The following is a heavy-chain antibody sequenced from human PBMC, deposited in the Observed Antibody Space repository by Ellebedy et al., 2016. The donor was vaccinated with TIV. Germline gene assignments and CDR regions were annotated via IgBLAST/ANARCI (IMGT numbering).Heavy chain of an antibody. CDR3: ARDGVDGMDV. CDR1: GGPFRGYY. J-gene: IGHJ6*02. D-gene: IGHD2-15*01. Sequence: PSETLSLTCSVSGGPFRGYYWTWIRQTPGKGLEWIGNIDYSGSTKENPSLRSRITIAIDRSRSQFYLNLRSASAADTAIYFCARDGVDGMDVWGQGTTVVVSS. CDR2: IDYSGST. V-gene: IGHV4-59*01.